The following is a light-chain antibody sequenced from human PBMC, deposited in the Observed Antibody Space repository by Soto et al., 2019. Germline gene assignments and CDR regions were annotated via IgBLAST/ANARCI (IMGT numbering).Light chain of an antibody. CDR3: QRRSNWPWT. V-gene: IGKV3-11*01. Sequence: EAALTPSPATPSLAIGRTAERRGGASQSINRHLAWYRQKPGQAPRLLIYDASNRATGIPARFSGSGSGTPISLSISSLEPEDFAVYSCQRRSNWPWTFGQGTKVDIK. CDR2: DAS. J-gene: IGKJ1*01. CDR1: QSINRH.